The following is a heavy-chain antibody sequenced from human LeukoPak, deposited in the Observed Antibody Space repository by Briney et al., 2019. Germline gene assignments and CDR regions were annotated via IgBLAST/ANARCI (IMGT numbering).Heavy chain of an antibody. CDR2: IYYSGSA. J-gene: IGHJ4*02. Sequence: SETLSLTCAVSGGSISSADFYWSWIRQHPGKGLEWIGFIYYSGSAYYNPSLKSRVSISIDTSKNQFSLTLNSVTAADTAVYYCARGSDFFHYWGQGTLVTVSS. V-gene: IGHV4-31*11. CDR3: ARGSDFFHY. CDR1: GGSISSADFY.